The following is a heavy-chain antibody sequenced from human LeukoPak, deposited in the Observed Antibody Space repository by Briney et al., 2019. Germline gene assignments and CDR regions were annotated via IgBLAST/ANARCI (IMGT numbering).Heavy chain of an antibody. CDR1: GFTFSSYW. CDR3: ARAATVVTSRGYYGMDL. D-gene: IGHD4-23*01. Sequence: GGSLRLSCAASGFTFSSYWMHWVRQAPGRGLVWVSRVNRDGSRTSYADSVKGRFTISRDNAKTTVYLQMNSLTAEDTAAYFCARAATVVTSRGYYGMDLWGQGTTVTVSS. V-gene: IGHV3-74*01. J-gene: IGHJ6*02. CDR2: VNRDGSRT.